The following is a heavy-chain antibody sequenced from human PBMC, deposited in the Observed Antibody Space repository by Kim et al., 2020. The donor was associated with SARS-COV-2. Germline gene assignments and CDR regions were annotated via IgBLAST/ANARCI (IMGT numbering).Heavy chain of an antibody. CDR3: ARGSWGFGGVIVIPNY. CDR2: IIPILGIA. CDR1: GGTFSSYA. V-gene: IGHV1-69*04. Sequence: SVKVSCKASGGTFSSYAISWVRQAPGQGLEWMGRIIPILGIANYAQKFQGRVTITADKSTSTAYMELSSLRSEDTAVYYCARGSWGFGGVIVIPNYWGQ. D-gene: IGHD3-16*02. J-gene: IGHJ4*02.